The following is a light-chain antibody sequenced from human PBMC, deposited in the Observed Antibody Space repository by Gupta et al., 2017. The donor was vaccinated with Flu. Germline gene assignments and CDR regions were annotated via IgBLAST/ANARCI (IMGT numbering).Light chain of an antibody. CDR1: QSLVYKNGITY. Sequence: DVVMSQSPLSLSVTLGQAAPISCRSSQSLVYKNGITYLSWFQQRPGQSPRRLIYEVSNRDSGVPDRFSGSGSVTDFTLKISRVEAEDVGVDYCMRGTQTWTFGQGTRLEI. V-gene: IGKV2-30*01. J-gene: IGKJ2*01. CDR2: EVS. CDR3: MRGTQTWT.